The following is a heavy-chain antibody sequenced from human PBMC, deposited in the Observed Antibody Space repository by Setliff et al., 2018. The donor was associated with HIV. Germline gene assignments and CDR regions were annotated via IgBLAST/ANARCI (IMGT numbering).Heavy chain of an antibody. J-gene: IGHJ3*02. CDR2: INPNSGGT. Sequence: ASVKVSCKASGYTFTGYYMHWVRQAPGQGLEWMGWINPNSGGTKFAQKFQGRVTMTRDTSTSTVYMELTSLRSEDTAVYYCARAETYLWELHAFDIWGQGTMVTVSS. D-gene: IGHD1-26*01. CDR1: GYTFTGYY. V-gene: IGHV1-2*02. CDR3: ARAETYLWELHAFDI.